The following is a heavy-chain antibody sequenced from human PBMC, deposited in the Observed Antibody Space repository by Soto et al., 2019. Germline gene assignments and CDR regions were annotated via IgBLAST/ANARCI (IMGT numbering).Heavy chain of an antibody. D-gene: IGHD6-19*01. J-gene: IGHJ4*02. CDR3: ARIHWSQSSLDY. CDR2: VSHRGTA. CDR1: GGSIDSTDYS. V-gene: IGHV4-30-2*01. Sequence: SETLSLTCGVSGGSIDSTDYSLSWIRQPPRKGLEWIGYVSHRGTAYSIPSLKGRLTLSMDSSQTQFSLKLTSVTAADSAVYYCARIHWSQSSLDYWGRGILVTVSS.